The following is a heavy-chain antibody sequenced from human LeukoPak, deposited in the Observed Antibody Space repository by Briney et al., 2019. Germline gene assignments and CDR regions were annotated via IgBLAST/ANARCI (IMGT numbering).Heavy chain of an antibody. CDR1: GYTFTGYY. CDR3: ARDGTLSTMDV. Sequence: GASVKVSCKASGYTFTGYYMHWVRQAPGQGLEWMGWINPNSGGTNYAQKVQGRVTMTRDTSISTAYMELSRLRSDDTAVYYCARDGTLSTMDVWGQGTTVTVSS. V-gene: IGHV1-2*02. J-gene: IGHJ6*02. CDR2: INPNSGGT. D-gene: IGHD5/OR15-5a*01.